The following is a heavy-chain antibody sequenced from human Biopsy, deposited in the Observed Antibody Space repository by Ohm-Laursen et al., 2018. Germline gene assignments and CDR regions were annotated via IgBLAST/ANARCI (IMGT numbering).Heavy chain of an antibody. Sequence: GTLSLTWSVSGGSISGYHWSWIRKSPGKGLEWLAYISYTGGITSNPSLNGRATMSLDTSKNQFSLRLIYVTAADTAMYYCARMPHFDYWGQGILVTVSS. CDR3: ARMPHFDY. J-gene: IGHJ4*02. CDR2: ISYTGGI. D-gene: IGHD2-2*01. CDR1: GGSISGYH. V-gene: IGHV4-59*01.